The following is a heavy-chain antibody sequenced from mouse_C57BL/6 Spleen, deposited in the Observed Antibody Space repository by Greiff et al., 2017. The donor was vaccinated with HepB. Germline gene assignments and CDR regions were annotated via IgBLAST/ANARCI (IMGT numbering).Heavy chain of an antibody. D-gene: IGHD1-1*01. CDR1: GYTFTEYT. Sequence: QVQLQQSGAELVKPGASVKLSCKASGYTFTEYTIHWVKQRSGQGLEWIGWFYPGSGSIKYNEKFKDKATLTADKSSSTVYMELSRLTSEDSAVYICARHEEPYYGSSLAWFAYWGQGTLVTVSA. CDR3: ARHEEPYYGSSLAWFAY. CDR2: FYPGSGSI. J-gene: IGHJ3*01. V-gene: IGHV1-62-2*01.